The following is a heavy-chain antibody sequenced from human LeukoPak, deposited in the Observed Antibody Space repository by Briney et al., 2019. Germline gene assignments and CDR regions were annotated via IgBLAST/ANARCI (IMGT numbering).Heavy chain of an antibody. J-gene: IGHJ4*02. CDR2: IYYSGST. V-gene: IGHV4-61*08. CDR1: GGSISSGGYS. Sequence: PSETLSLTCAVSGGSISSGGYSWSWIRQPPGKGLEWIGYIYYSGSTNYNPSLKSRVTISVDTSKNQFSLKLSSVTAADTAVYYCAREGVATLFSFDYWGQGTLVTVSS. D-gene: IGHD5-12*01. CDR3: AREGVATLFSFDY.